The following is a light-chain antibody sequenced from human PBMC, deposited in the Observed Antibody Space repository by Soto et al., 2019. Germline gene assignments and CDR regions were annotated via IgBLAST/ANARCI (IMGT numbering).Light chain of an antibody. CDR2: GTS. J-gene: IGKJ1*01. CDR1: QSIGSSY. Sequence: ENVLTQSPGTLSLSPGERATLSCRASQSIGSSYLAWYQQKPGHAPRLIIYGTSSRATGIPDRFSGRGSGTDFTLTISRLEPEDFAVYYCQQFGSSWLTFGQGTKVEIK. V-gene: IGKV3-20*01. CDR3: QQFGSSWLT.